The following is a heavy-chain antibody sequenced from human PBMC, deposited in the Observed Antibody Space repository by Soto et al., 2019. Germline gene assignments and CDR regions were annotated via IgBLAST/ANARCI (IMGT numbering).Heavy chain of an antibody. D-gene: IGHD2-15*01. CDR1: GFTFSSYW. J-gene: IGHJ6*02. CDR2: INSDGSST. Sequence: GGSLRLSCAASGFTFSSYWMHWVRQAPGKGLVWVSRINSDGSSTSYADSVKGRFTISRDNAKNTLYLQMNSLRAEDTAVYYCASAPNENDCSGGSCSYYYYGMDVWGQGTTVTVSS. CDR3: ASAPNENDCSGGSCSYYYYGMDV. V-gene: IGHV3-74*01.